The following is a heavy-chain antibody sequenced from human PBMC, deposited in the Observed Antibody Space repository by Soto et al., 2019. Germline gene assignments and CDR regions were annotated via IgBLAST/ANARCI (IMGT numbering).Heavy chain of an antibody. CDR2: IYWDDDK. CDR3: ARQVPNLVNGAFDI. CDR1: GFSLSTSGVG. Sequence: QITLKESGPTLVKPTQTLTLTCTFSGFSLSTSGVGVGWIRQPPGKALEWLALIYWDDDKRYSPSLKSRLTITNDTSKNQVVLTMTNMDPVDTATYYCARQVPNLVNGAFDIWGQGTMVTVSS. V-gene: IGHV2-5*02. J-gene: IGHJ3*02. D-gene: IGHD1-7*01.